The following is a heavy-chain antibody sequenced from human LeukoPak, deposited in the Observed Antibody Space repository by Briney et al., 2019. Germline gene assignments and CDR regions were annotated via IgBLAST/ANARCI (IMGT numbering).Heavy chain of an antibody. CDR2: INHSGST. V-gene: IGHV4-39*07. D-gene: IGHD5-18*01. CDR1: GDSISSSNCY. CDR3: ARDRIQLWPRVAWFDP. Sequence: SETLSLTCTVSGDSISSSNCYWGWIRQPPGKGLEWIGEINHSGSTNYNPSLKSRVTISVDTSKNQFSLKLSSVTAADTAVYYCARDRIQLWPRVAWFDPWGQGTLVTVSS. J-gene: IGHJ5*02.